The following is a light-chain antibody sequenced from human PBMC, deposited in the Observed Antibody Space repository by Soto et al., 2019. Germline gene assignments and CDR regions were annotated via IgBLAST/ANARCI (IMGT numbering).Light chain of an antibody. Sequence: DIQMTQSPSSLSASIGDRVTITCRASQGISSYLAWYQQKPGKVPKLLIYAASTLQSGVPSRFSGSGSGTDFALNISSLQADDFGTYYCQQGFSLPWTFGQGTKVEVK. CDR3: QQGFSLPWT. J-gene: IGKJ1*01. V-gene: IGKV1-27*01. CDR1: QGISSY. CDR2: AAS.